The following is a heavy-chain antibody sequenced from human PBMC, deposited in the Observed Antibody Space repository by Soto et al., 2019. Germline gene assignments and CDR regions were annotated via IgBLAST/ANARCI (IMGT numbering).Heavy chain of an antibody. V-gene: IGHV3-33*01. CDR1: GFSFSVYG. CDR3: AAWAEGATEVH. J-gene: IGHJ4*02. D-gene: IGHD2-15*01. CDR2: IWYDASKQ. Sequence: ALRLSCETSGFSFSVYGMHWVRQAPGKGLEWVAVIWYDASKQFYAASVEGRFTISRDNSKAILYLQMNSLRAEDTAVYYCAAWAEGATEVHWGQGTLVTVSS.